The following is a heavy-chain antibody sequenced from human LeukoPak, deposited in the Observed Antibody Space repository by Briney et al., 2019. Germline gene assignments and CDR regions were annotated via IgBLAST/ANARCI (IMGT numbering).Heavy chain of an antibody. CDR1: GYTFTSYG. J-gene: IGHJ4*02. CDR3: ARGGPGWDSSSWYNY. CDR2: ISAYNGNR. Sequence: ASVKVSCKTSGYTFTSYGIIWVRQAPGQGLEWMGWISAYNGNRNYAQNLQGRVTMTTGTSTSTAYMELRSLRSDDTAVYYCARGGPGWDSSSWYNYWGQGTLVTVSS. D-gene: IGHD6-13*01. V-gene: IGHV1-18*01.